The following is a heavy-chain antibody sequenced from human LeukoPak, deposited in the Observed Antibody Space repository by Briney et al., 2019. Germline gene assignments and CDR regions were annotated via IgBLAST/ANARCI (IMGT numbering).Heavy chain of an antibody. J-gene: IGHJ4*02. CDR2: INHSGST. CDR3: ARQTVVPAAIDY. CDR1: GGSFSGYY. D-gene: IGHD2-2*01. V-gene: IGHV4-34*01. Sequence: SETLSLTCAVYGGSFSGYYWSWIRQPPGKGLEWIGEINHSGSTNYNPSLKGRVTISVDTSKNQFSLKLSSVTAADTAVYYCARQTVVPAAIDYWGQGTLVTVSS.